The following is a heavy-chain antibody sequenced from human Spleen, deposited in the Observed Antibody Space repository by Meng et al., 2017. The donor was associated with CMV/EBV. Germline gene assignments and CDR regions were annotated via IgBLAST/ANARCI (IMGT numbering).Heavy chain of an antibody. CDR2: IDSSSNYI. CDR1: GFTFNTYS. J-gene: IGHJ4*02. Sequence: GESLKISCTASGFTFNTYSMTWVRQAPGKGLESVAYIDSSSNYIIHADSVKGRFTVSRDNARNSLYLQMNSLRAEDTAVYYCAKDLNSGYDSTPKYFDSWGQGTLVTVSS. CDR3: AKDLNSGYDSTPKYFDS. V-gene: IGHV3-21*05. D-gene: IGHD5-12*01.